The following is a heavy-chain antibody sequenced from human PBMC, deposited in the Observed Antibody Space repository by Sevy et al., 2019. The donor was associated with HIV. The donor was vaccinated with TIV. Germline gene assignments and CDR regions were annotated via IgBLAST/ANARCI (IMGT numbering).Heavy chain of an antibody. D-gene: IGHD1-26*01. J-gene: IGHJ6*02. CDR1: EFSFSYYG. Sequence: GGSLRLSCTGSEFSFSYYGTHWVRQAPGKGLDWVALISHDGINEYYADSVKGRFTISRDNSRNTVYLEMNSLRNEDTAIYFCANAYSGSYSHSYLYALDVWGQGTTVTVSS. CDR2: ISHDGINE. CDR3: ANAYSGSYSHSYLYALDV. V-gene: IGHV3-30*18.